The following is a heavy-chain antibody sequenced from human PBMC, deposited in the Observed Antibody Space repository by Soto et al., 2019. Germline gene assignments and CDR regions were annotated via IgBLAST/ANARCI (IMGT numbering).Heavy chain of an antibody. CDR1: GYTLTSYA. CDR2: INPYNGNT. Sequence: GASVKVSCKASGYTLTSYAISWVRQAPGQGFECMGWINPYNGNTNYVQNFQGRITMTADTSTNTAYMELRSLRSDDTAVYYCARSGYNYGYDYWGQGTLVTGSS. J-gene: IGHJ4*02. CDR3: ARSGYNYGYDY. V-gene: IGHV1-18*01. D-gene: IGHD5-18*01.